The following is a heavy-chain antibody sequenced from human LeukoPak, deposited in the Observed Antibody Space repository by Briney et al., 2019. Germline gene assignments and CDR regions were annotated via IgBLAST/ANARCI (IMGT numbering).Heavy chain of an antibody. CDR3: TRDWAPYGDPRGPFDY. Sequence: GGSLRLSCAASGFTVSSNYMSWVRQAPGKGLEWVSVICSGGSTYYADSVKGRFTISRDNSKNTLYLQMNSLRAEDTAVYYCTRDWAPYGDPRGPFDYWGQGTLLTVSS. CDR1: GFTVSSNY. V-gene: IGHV3-66*02. J-gene: IGHJ4*02. D-gene: IGHD4-17*01. CDR2: ICSGGST.